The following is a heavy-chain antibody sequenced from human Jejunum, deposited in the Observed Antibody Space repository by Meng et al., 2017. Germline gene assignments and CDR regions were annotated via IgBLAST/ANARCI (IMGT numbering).Heavy chain of an antibody. CDR2: IHHSGNT. J-gene: IGHJ4*02. V-gene: IGHV4-38-2*01. D-gene: IGHD3-10*01. CDR1: HYSISSNNY. Sequence: SETLSLTCAVSHYSISSNNYWGWIRQPPGKGLEWIGNIHHSGNTYYNSSLWSRVTISIDTSKNQFSLQLNSVTAADTAMYYCARAHYFGSGVFDYWGQGALVTVSS. CDR3: ARAHYFGSGVFDY.